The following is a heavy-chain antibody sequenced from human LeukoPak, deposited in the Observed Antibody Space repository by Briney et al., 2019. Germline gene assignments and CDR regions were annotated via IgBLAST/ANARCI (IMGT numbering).Heavy chain of an antibody. CDR3: ATVDGDLPYYMND. Sequence: GGSLRLSCAASGFTFSDYRMNWVRQAPGKGLEWVSSISSWSTYIYYAASVKGRFTISRDDARSSLYLQMSSLRAEDTAVCYCATVDGDLPYYMNDWGKGTTVTVSS. V-gene: IGHV3-21*01. CDR1: GFTFSDYR. J-gene: IGHJ6*03. D-gene: IGHD4-17*01. CDR2: ISSWSTYI.